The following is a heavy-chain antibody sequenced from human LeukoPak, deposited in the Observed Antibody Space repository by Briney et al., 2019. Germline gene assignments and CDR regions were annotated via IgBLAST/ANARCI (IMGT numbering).Heavy chain of an antibody. CDR3: ARGLYYDSSGYSNWFDP. CDR1: GGSISSGDYY. J-gene: IGHJ5*02. D-gene: IGHD3-22*01. V-gene: IGHV4-39*07. CDR2: INHSGST. Sequence: PSETLSLTCTVSGGSISSGDYYWSWIRQPPGKGLEWIGEINHSGSTNYNPSLKSRVTISVDTSKNQFSLKLSSVAAADTAVYYCARGLYYDSSGYSNWFDPWGQGTLVTVSS.